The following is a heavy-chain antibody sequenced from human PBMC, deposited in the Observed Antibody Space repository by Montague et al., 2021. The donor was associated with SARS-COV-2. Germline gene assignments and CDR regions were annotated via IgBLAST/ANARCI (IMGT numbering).Heavy chain of an antibody. Sequence: SESLSLTCTVSGGSISTTDHFWGWIRQPPGKGLEWIGSIDYTGSTFYTPSLKSRVTISVDTSQKEFSLKLISATATDTAVYYCARNEEGYGYFDLWGRGTLVTVSS. J-gene: IGHJ2*01. D-gene: IGHD1-1*01. CDR2: IDYTGST. CDR3: ARNEEGYGYFDL. CDR1: GGSISTTDHF. V-gene: IGHV4-39*01.